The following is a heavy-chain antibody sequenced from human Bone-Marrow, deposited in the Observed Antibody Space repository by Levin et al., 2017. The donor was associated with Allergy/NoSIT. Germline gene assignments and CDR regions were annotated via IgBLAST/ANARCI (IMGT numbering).Heavy chain of an antibody. CDR1: GGTLSTFG. CDR3: ARDESYDTGYDL. D-gene: IGHD5-12*01. V-gene: IGHV1-69*13. CDR2: IIPILGSA. Sequence: SVKVSCKATGGTLSTFGITWVRQAPGQGLEWMGGIIPILGSAEYAQKFQDRITIIADESTNTAYMDVSRLTSEDTAVYYCARDESYDTGYDLWGQGTLVTVSS. J-gene: IGHJ4*02.